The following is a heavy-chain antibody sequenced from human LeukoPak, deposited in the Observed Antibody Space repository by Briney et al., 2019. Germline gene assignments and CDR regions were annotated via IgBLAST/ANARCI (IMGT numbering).Heavy chain of an antibody. V-gene: IGHV1-18*01. CDR3: ARDRGGVVVAATQDY. D-gene: IGHD2-15*01. J-gene: IGHJ4*02. CDR2: ISAYNGNT. CDR1: GYTFTSYG. Sequence: ASVKVSCKASGYTFTSYGISWVRQAPGQGLEWMGWISAYNGNTNYAQKLQGRVTMTTDTSTSTAYTELRSLRSDDTAVYYCARDRGGVVVAATQDYWGQGTLVTVSS.